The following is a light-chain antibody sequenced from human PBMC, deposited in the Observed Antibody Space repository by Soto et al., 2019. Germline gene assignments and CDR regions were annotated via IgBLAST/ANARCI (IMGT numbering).Light chain of an antibody. V-gene: IGKV3D-15*01. CDR1: QSVSSK. Sequence: ELVMTQSPATLSVFLGESATLSCRASQSVSSKLVWYQQKPGQAPRLLXXGASTRAIGIPERFSGSGSGTEFTLTISSLQSEDFAVYYFQQYTNWPKTFGQGTKVDIK. CDR3: QQYTNWPKT. CDR2: GAS. J-gene: IGKJ1*01.